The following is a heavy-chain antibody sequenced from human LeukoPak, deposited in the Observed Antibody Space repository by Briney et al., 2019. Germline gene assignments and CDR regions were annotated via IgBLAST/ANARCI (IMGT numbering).Heavy chain of an antibody. J-gene: IGHJ4*02. CDR1: GFTFSNDA. V-gene: IGHV3-23*01. D-gene: IGHD3-9*01. CDR3: AKVTSRDLLTPFDY. Sequence: VGSLRLSCAASGFTFSNDAISWVRQAPGKGLEWVATFSSSAGSTYYADYVKGRFTISRDNSKTTLYMQMTSLRADNTAIYYCAKVTSRDLLTPFDYWGQGTLVTVSS. CDR2: FSSSAGST.